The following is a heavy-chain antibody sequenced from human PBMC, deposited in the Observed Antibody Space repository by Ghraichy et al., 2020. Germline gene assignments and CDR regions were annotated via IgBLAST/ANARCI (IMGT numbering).Heavy chain of an antibody. D-gene: IGHD3-22*01. V-gene: IGHV3-33*01. CDR3: TREDDTSSRYSTLHC. CDR1: GFTFRSYG. CDR2: MWSDGNRK. J-gene: IGHJ4*02. Sequence: GGSLRLSCAASGFTFRSYGMHWVRQAPGKGLEWVAVMWSDGNRKYYADSVKGRFTVSRDTSKNTLYLQMDSLRAEDTAVYYWTREDDTSSRYSTLHCWGQGALVT.